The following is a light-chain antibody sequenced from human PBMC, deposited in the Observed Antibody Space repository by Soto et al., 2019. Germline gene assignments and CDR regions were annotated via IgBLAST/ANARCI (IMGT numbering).Light chain of an antibody. Sequence: EIVLTQSPGTLSLSPGEIGTLSCRASQNLGTLYLAWFQKKSGQAPRIIIYSASRRATGIPDRFSGSGSGTDFTLTISRLEPEDVAVYCCQQYGSSPRTLGQGTKVDIK. CDR2: SAS. J-gene: IGKJ1*01. CDR1: QNLGTLY. V-gene: IGKV3-20*01. CDR3: QQYGSSPRT.